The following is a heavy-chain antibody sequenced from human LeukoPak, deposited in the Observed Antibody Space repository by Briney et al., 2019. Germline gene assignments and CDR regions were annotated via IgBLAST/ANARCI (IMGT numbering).Heavy chain of an antibody. J-gene: IGHJ4*02. CDR3: ARDTYGDYTFDY. CDR2: ISYDGSNK. Sequence: PGGSLRLSCAASGFTFSSYAMHWVRQAPGKGLEWVAVISYDGSNKYYADSVKGRFTISRDNSKNTLYLQMNSLRAEDTAVYYCARDTYGDYTFDYWGQGILVTVSS. V-gene: IGHV3-30*04. CDR1: GFTFSSYA. D-gene: IGHD4-17*01.